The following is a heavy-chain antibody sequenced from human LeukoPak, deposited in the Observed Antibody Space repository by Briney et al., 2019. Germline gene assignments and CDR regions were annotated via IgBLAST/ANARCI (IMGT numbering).Heavy chain of an antibody. CDR1: GFTFSSYE. CDR2: ISSSGSTI. CDR3: ARDSAMVRGVTDY. V-gene: IGHV3-48*03. J-gene: IGHJ4*02. Sequence: PGGSLRLSCAASGFTFSSYEMNWVRPAPGKGLEWVSYISSSGSTIYYADSVKGRFTISRDNAKNSLYLQMNSLRAEDTAVYYCARDSAMVRGVTDYWGQGTLVTVPS. D-gene: IGHD3-10*01.